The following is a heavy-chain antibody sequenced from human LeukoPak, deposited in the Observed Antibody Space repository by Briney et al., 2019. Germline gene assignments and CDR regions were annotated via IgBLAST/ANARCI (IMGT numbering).Heavy chain of an antibody. D-gene: IGHD4-17*01. J-gene: IGHJ4*02. CDR1: GFTFSIYA. CDR2: IKQDGSEK. Sequence: GGSLRLSCAASGFTFSIYAMSWVRLAPGKGLEWVANIKQDGSEKYYVDSVKGRFTISRDNAKNSLYLQMNSLRAEDTAVYYCARDLRDTVYDYWGQGTLVTVSS. V-gene: IGHV3-7*01. CDR3: ARDLRDTVYDY.